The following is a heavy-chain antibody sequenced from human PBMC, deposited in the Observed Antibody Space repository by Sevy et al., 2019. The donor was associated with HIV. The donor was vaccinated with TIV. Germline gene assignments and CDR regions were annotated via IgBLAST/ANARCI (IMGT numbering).Heavy chain of an antibody. CDR2: ISSGGRT. CDR3: ARDEGSDWTFDY. V-gene: IGHV3-53*01. D-gene: IGHD1-1*01. J-gene: IGHJ4*02. CDR1: GFTVSSDY. Sequence: GGSLRLSCAASGFTVSSDYMSWVRQAPGKGLGWVSLISSGGRTYYSDSVKGRFAVSRENSKKTLYLQMNSLRAEDTALYYCARDEGSDWTFDYWGQGALVTVSS.